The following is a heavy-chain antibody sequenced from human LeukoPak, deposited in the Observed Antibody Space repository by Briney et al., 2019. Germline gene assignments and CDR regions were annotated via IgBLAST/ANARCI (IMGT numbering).Heavy chain of an antibody. J-gene: IGHJ4*02. CDR2: IYYSGST. Sequence: SETLSLTCTVSGGSISSSSYYWGWIRQPPGKGLEWIGSIYYSGSTYYNPSLKSRVTISVDTSKNQFSLKLSSVAAADTAVYYCARDTTSTLWLPYYFDYWGQGTLVTVSS. CDR1: GGSISSSSYY. CDR3: ARDTTSTLWLPYYFDY. V-gene: IGHV4-39*07. D-gene: IGHD5-18*01.